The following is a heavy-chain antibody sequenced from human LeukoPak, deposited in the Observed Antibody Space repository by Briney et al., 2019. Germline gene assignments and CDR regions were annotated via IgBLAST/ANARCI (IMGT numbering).Heavy chain of an antibody. CDR3: ASQSGTYCSSTSCYRFDP. V-gene: IGHV1-69*04. D-gene: IGHD2-2*01. CDR2: IIPILGIA. CDR1: GGTFSSYA. Sequence: SVRLSCRASGGTFSSYAISWVRQAPGQGLEWMGRIIPILGIANYAQKFQGRVTITADKSTSTAYMELSSLRSEDTAVYYCASQSGTYCSSTSCYRFDPWGQGTLVTVSS. J-gene: IGHJ5*02.